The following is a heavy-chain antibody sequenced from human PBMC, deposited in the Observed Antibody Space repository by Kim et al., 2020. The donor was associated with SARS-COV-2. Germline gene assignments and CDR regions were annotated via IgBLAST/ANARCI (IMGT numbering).Heavy chain of an antibody. Sequence: GGSLRLSCAASGFTFSDYYMSWIRQAPGKGLEWVSYISSSSSYTNYADSVKGRFTISRDNAKNSLYLQMNSLRAEDTAVYYCASTYGDYGSDAFDIWGQGTMATVSS. V-gene: IGHV3-11*06. CDR3: ASTYGDYGSDAFDI. CDR1: GFTFSDYY. J-gene: IGHJ3*02. D-gene: IGHD4-17*01. CDR2: ISSSSSYT.